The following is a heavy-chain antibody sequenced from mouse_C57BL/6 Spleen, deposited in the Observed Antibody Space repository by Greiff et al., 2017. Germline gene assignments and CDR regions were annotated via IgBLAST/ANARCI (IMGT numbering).Heavy chain of an antibody. V-gene: IGHV5-17*01. CDR2: LSSGRSNI. Sequence: EVQLVESGGGLVKPGASLKLSCAASGFTFSDYGMHWVRQAPVKGLEWVAYLSSGRSNIYYADTVKGRFTISRDNANNPLFLQMTSLKAEDTAMYDCAMHQDGGYAWFAYWGQGTLVTVSA. J-gene: IGHJ3*01. CDR3: AMHQDGGYAWFAY. D-gene: IGHD2-13*01. CDR1: GFTFSDYG.